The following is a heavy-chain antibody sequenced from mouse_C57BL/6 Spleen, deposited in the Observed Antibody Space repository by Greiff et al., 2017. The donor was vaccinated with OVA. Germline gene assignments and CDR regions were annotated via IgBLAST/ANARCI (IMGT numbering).Heavy chain of an antibody. D-gene: IGHD6-1*01. Sequence: QVQLQQPGAELVKPGASVKLSCKASGYTFTSYWMHWVKQRPGRGLEWIGRIDPNSGGTKYNEKFKSKATLTVDKPSSTAYMQLSSLTYKDAAGYYCASHESLCGNAMGYWGQGTSVTVSS. J-gene: IGHJ4*01. CDR2: IDPNSGGT. V-gene: IGHV1-72*01. CDR1: GYTFTSYW. CDR3: ASHESLCGNAMGY.